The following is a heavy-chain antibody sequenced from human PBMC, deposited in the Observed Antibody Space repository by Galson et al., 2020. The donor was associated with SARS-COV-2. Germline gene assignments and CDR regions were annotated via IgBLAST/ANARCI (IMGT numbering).Heavy chain of an antibody. J-gene: IGHJ4*02. CDR2: IRSKAYGGTT. CDR3: TRGGCGGDCYPWVY. D-gene: IGHD2-21*02. CDR1: GFTFGDYA. Sequence: TGGSLRLSCTASGFTFGDYAMSWVRQAPGKGLEWVGFIRSKAYGGTTEYAASVKGRFTISRDDSKSIAYLQMNSLKTEDTAVYYCTRGGCGGDCYPWVYWGQRTLVTVSS. V-gene: IGHV3-49*04.